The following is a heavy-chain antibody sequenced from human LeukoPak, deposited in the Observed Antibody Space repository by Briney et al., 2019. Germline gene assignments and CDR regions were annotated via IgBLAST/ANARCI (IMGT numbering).Heavy chain of an antibody. CDR1: GFTFSSYG. Sequence: QAGGSLRLSCAASGFTFSSYGMHWVRQAPGKGLEWVAFIRYDGSNKYYADSVKGRFTISRDNSKNTLYLQMNSLRAEDTAVYYCAKDFFAGNSGWYVTHFDYWGQGTLVTVSS. D-gene: IGHD6-19*01. CDR3: AKDFFAGNSGWYVTHFDY. CDR2: IRYDGSNK. V-gene: IGHV3-30*02. J-gene: IGHJ4*02.